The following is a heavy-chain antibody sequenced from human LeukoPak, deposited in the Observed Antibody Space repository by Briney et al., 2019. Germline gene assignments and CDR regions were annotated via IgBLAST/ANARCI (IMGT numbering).Heavy chain of an antibody. Sequence: PGGSLRLSCAVSGLTVSNNYMNWVRQAPGKGLEWVSVIYSGGSTYYADSVKGRFTISRDNSKNTLYLQMNSLRAEDTAVYYCARDSRGSGWYRIDYWGQGTLVTVSS. V-gene: IGHV3-66*01. CDR2: IYSGGST. J-gene: IGHJ4*02. CDR3: ARDSRGSGWYRIDY. D-gene: IGHD6-19*01. CDR1: GLTVSNNY.